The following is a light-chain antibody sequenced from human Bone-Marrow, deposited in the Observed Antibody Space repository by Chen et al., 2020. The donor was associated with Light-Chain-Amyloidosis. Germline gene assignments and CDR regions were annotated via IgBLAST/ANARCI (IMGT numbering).Light chain of an antibody. CDR3: AAWDGSLSGCV. CDR1: SSNIGINY. V-gene: IGLV1-47*01. Sequence: QSVLTQPPSASGTPGQRVTISCSGASSNIGINYVYWYQHFPGAAPNLLIHRNNRLPAGVTARSSASESRTSGFLAIGGLRYEDEGDYYCAAWDGSLSGCVFGPGTKVIVL. CDR2: RNN. J-gene: IGLJ1*01.